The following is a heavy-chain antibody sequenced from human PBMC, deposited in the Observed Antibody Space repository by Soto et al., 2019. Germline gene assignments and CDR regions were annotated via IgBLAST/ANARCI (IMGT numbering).Heavy chain of an antibody. V-gene: IGHV1-2*04. CDR1: GYTFTGYY. J-gene: IGHJ6*02. CDR3: ARDQYKVGVVVPAAMLNYYYGMDV. Sequence: GASVKVSCKASGYTFTGYYMHWVRQAPGQGLEWMGWINPNSGGTSYAQKFQGWVTMTRDTSISTAYMELSRLRSDDTAVYYCARDQYKVGVVVPAAMLNYYYGMDVWGQGTTVTVSS. D-gene: IGHD2-2*01. CDR2: INPNSGGT.